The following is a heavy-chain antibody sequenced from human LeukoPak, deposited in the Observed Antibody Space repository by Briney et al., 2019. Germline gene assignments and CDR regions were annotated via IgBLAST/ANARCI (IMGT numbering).Heavy chain of an antibody. Sequence: PSETLSLTCTVSGGSISSSSYYWGWIRQPPGRGLEWIGSIYYSGSTYYNPSLKSRVTISVDTSKNQLSLKLSSVTAADTAVYYCARFPVTLYYYYYMDVWGKGTTVTVSS. CDR1: GGSISSSSYY. CDR3: ARFPVTLYYYYYMDV. V-gene: IGHV4-39*07. D-gene: IGHD4-17*01. CDR2: IYYSGST. J-gene: IGHJ6*03.